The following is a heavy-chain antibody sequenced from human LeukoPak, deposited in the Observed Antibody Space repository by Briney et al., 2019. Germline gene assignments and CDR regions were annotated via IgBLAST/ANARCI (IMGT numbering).Heavy chain of an antibody. CDR3: ARGPNSNWSGLDF. CDR2: VSPTGSTT. D-gene: IGHD6-6*01. Sequence: GSLRLSCIASGFSFSGHWMHWARQLPGKGLVWVSRVSPTGSTTSYADSVKGRFTVSRDNAKNTLYLQVNNLRAEDTAVYYCARGPNSNWSGLDFWGQGTLLTVSS. V-gene: IGHV3-74*01. CDR1: GFSFSGHW. J-gene: IGHJ4*02.